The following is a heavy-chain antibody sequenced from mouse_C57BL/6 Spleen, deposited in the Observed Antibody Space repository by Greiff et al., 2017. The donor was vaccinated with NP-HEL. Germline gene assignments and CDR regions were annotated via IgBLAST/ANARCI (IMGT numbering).Heavy chain of an antibody. CDR1: GFTFSDYG. V-gene: IGHV5-17*01. J-gene: IGHJ4*01. Sequence: EVHLVESGGGLVKPGGSLKLSCAASGFTFSDYGMHWVRQAPEQGLEWVAYISSGSSTIYYADTVKGRFTISRDNAKNTLFLQMTSLRSEDTAMYYCARTVKDAMDYWGQGTSVTVSS. CDR3: ARTVKDAMDY. CDR2: ISSGSSTI. D-gene: IGHD1-1*01.